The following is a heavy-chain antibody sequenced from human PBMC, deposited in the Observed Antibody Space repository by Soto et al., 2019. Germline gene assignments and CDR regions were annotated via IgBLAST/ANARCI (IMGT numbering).Heavy chain of an antibody. CDR2: INPSDGST. D-gene: IGHD2-8*01. CDR3: SRDIARSNDR. J-gene: IGHJ4*02. V-gene: IGHV1-46*01. Sequence: ASVKVSCKASGYTFTRYYIHWVRQAPGQGLEWMGIINPSDGSTNYAQTFQGRVTMTMDTSTGTVYMELSSLRSEDTAVYYCSRDIARSNDRWGQGTRVTVSS. CDR1: GYTFTRYY.